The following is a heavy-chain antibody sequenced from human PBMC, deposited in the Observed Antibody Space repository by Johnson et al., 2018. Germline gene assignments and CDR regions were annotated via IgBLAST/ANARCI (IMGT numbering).Heavy chain of an antibody. CDR3: ARDEGATAYYYDYYMDV. D-gene: IGHD5-24*01. CDR2: IYSGGST. V-gene: IGHV3-66*02. J-gene: IGHJ6*03. Sequence: VQLVQSGGGLVQPGGSLRLSCAASGFTVSSNYMSWVRQAPGKGLEWVSVIYSGGSTYYADSVKGRFTISRDNSKNTMYLQMNSLRAEYTAVYYCARDEGATAYYYDYYMDVWGKGTTVTVSS. CDR1: GFTVSSNY.